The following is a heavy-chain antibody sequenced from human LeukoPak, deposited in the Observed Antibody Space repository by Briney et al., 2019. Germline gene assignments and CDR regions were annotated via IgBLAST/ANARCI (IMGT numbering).Heavy chain of an antibody. CDR1: GFTVSSNY. CDR3: ARDLNHYYGMDV. Sequence: GGSLRLSCAASGFTVSSNYMSWVRQAPGKGLEWVSVIYSGGSTYYADSVKGRFTISRDNAKNSLYLQMNSLRAEDTAVYYCARDLNHYYGMDVWGQGTTVTVSS. V-gene: IGHV3-53*01. D-gene: IGHD1-14*01. J-gene: IGHJ6*02. CDR2: IYSGGST.